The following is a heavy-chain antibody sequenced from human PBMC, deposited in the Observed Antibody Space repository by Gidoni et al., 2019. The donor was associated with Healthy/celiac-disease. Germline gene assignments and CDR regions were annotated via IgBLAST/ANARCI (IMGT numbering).Heavy chain of an antibody. CDR1: GFTFDAYA. CDR3: AKSSNRGYYYGMDV. V-gene: IGHV3-9*01. J-gene: IGHJ6*02. D-gene: IGHD3-10*01. CDR2: ISWNSGSI. Sequence: DVQLVESGGGLVQPGRSLRPSCAASGFTFDAYAMHWARQAPGKGLEWVSGISWNSGSIGYADSVKGRFTISRDNAKDSLYLQMNSLRAEDTALYYCAKSSNRGYYYGMDVWGQGTTVTVSS.